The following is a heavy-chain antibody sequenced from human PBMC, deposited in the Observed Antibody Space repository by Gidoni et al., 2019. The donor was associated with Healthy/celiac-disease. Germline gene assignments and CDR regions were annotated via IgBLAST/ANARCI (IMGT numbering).Heavy chain of an antibody. CDR1: GFTFSSYA. D-gene: IGHD3-10*01. CDR3: ARDWVFRGSGSYFGY. CDR2: ISYDGSNK. J-gene: IGHJ4*02. Sequence: QVQLVESGGGVVQPGRSLRLSCAASGFTFSSYAMHWVRQAPGKGLEWVAVISYDGSNKYYADSVKGRFTISRDNSKNTLYLQMNSLRAEDTAVYYCARDWVFRGSGSYFGYWGQGTLVTVSS. V-gene: IGHV3-30-3*01.